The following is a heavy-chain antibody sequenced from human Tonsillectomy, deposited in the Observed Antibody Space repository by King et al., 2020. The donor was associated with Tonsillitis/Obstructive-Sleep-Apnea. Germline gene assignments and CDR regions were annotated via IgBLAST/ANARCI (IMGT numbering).Heavy chain of an antibody. D-gene: IGHD3-10*01. CDR1: GFTFSSYG. V-gene: IGHV3-30*18. J-gene: IGHJ4*02. CDR3: AKGGYYVSGSYYKFDY. Sequence: VQLVESGGGVVQPGRSLRLSCAASGFTFSSYGMHWVRQAPGKGLEWVAVISYDGSNKYYADSVKGRLTISRDNSKNTLYLQMNSLRAEDTAVYYCAKGGYYVSGSYYKFDYCGQGTLVTVSS. CDR2: ISYDGSNK.